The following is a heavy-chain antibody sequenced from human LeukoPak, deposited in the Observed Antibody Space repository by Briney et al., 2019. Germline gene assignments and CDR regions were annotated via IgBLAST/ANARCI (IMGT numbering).Heavy chain of an antibody. V-gene: IGHV4-59*12. CDR2: IYYSGST. D-gene: IGHD6-13*01. CDR1: GGSISSYS. CDR3: ARGLQLVPIHVAPYYFDY. J-gene: IGHJ4*02. Sequence: PSETLSLTCTVSGGSISSYSWSWIRQPPGKGLEWIGYIYYSGSTYYNPSLKSRVTISVDTSKNQFSLKLSSVTAADTAVYYCARGLQLVPIHVAPYYFDYWGQGTLVTVSS.